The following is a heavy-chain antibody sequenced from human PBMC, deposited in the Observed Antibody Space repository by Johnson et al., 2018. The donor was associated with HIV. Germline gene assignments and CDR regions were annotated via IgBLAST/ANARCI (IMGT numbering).Heavy chain of an antibody. CDR1: GFTFSAYA. V-gene: IGHV3-30*04. CDR2: IWYDGSNK. D-gene: IGHD3-10*01. Sequence: QVQLVESGGGVVQPGRSLRLSCAASGFTFSAYAMHWVRQAPGKGLEWVAVIWYDGSNKYYADSVKGRFTISRDNSENTAYLQMNGLTVEDTAVYYCAKEQWFGELFSAFDIWGQGTMVTVSS. CDR3: AKEQWFGELFSAFDI. J-gene: IGHJ3*02.